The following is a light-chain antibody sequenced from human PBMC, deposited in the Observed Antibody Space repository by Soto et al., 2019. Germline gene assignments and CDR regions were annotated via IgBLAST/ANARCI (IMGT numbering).Light chain of an antibody. Sequence: ETVLTQSPGTLALYPGERATLSCRASESLRNRNLAWYQKKPGQAPRLLMYDASTRATGIPDRFSGSGSGTDFTLTISRLEPDDFAIYYCQQYDLSPGTFGLGTKVEVK. J-gene: IGKJ1*01. V-gene: IGKV3-20*01. CDR2: DAS. CDR3: QQYDLSPGT. CDR1: ESLRNRN.